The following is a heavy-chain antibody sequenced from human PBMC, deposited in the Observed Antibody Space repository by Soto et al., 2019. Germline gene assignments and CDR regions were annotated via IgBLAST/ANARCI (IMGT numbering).Heavy chain of an antibody. CDR3: ATGQYYYDSRGFGY. CDR1: GYTLTELS. Sequence: ASVKVSCKVSGYTLTELSMHCVRQAPGKGLEWMGGFDPEDGETIYAQKFQGRVTMTEDTSTDTAYMELSSLRSEDTAVYYCATGQYYYDSRGFGYWGQGTQVTLSS. V-gene: IGHV1-24*01. J-gene: IGHJ4*02. D-gene: IGHD3-22*01. CDR2: FDPEDGET.